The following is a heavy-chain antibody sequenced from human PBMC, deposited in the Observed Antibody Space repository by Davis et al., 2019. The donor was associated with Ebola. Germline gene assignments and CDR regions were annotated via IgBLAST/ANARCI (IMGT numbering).Heavy chain of an antibody. CDR2: IRSKANSYAT. CDR3: TTEGNYDFWSGYHMDV. CDR1: GFTFSGSA. V-gene: IGHV3-73*01. D-gene: IGHD3-3*01. J-gene: IGHJ6*02. Sequence: GESLKISCAASGFTFSGSAMHWVRQASGKGLEWVGRIRSKANSYATAYAASVKGRFTISRDDSKNTAYLQMNSLKTEDTAVYYCTTEGNYDFWSGYHMDVWGQGTTVTVSS.